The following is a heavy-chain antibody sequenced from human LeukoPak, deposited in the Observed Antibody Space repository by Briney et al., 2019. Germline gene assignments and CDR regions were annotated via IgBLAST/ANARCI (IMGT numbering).Heavy chain of an antibody. CDR1: GGSISSGGYY. Sequence: PSQTLSLTCTVSGGSISSGGYYWSWIRQHPGQGLECIGYFYYNENTYYNPSLKSRVAISVDTSKNQFSLKLSSVTAADTAVYYCARSRYSSSSEHYYGMDVWGQGPTVTVSS. J-gene: IGHJ6*02. CDR2: FYYNENT. CDR3: ARSRYSSSSEHYYGMDV. D-gene: IGHD6-6*01. V-gene: IGHV4-31*03.